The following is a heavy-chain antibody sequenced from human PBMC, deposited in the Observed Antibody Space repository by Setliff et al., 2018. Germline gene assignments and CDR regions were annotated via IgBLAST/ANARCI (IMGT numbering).Heavy chain of an antibody. CDR3: AIDYGPTGTPYH. CDR1: GYSFSGFY. J-gene: IGHJ4*02. CDR2: IDPRDDFT. V-gene: IGHV1-69-2*01. D-gene: IGHD1-1*01. Sequence: ASVKVSCKASGYSFSGFYMHWVQQVPGEGLEALGRIDPRDDFTVYAERFKDRLTITADTSTDTSYMEMSSLRFEDTAVYYCAIDYGPTGTPYHWGQGTPVTVSS.